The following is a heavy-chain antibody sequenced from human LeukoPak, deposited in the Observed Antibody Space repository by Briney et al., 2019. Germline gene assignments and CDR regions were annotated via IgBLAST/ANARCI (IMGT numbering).Heavy chain of an antibody. D-gene: IGHD2-15*01. V-gene: IGHV3-7*01. Sequence: PGGSLRLSCAASGFTFSSYWMSWVRQAPGKGLEWVANIKQDGSEKYYVDSVKGRFTISRDNAKNSMYLQMNSLRAEDTAVYYCARDRNSRGGLIGYWGQGTLVTVSS. CDR2: IKQDGSEK. J-gene: IGHJ4*02. CDR3: ARDRNSRGGLIGY. CDR1: GFTFSSYW.